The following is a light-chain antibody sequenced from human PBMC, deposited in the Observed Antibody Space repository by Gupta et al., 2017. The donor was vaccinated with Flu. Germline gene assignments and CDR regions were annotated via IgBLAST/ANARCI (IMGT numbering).Light chain of an antibody. V-gene: IGLV1-40*01. CDR3: QSYDSTRSGWV. J-gene: IGLJ3*02. CDR2: DTN. Sequence: QSVLTQPPSVSGAPGQRVTISCTGSSSNIGASFRVHWYLQLPGTAPKLLSYDTNHRPSGVPDRFSGSKSGTSASLAITGLQAEDEADYYCQSYDSTRSGWVFGGGTKLTVL. CDR1: SSNIGASFR.